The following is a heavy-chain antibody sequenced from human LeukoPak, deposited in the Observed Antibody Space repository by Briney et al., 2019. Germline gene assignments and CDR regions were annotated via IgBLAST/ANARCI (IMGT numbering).Heavy chain of an antibody. CDR3: ARGGITIFGVVIYMDV. CDR2: ISSSSSYI. V-gene: IGHV3-21*04. J-gene: IGHJ6*03. D-gene: IGHD3-3*01. Sequence: PGGSLRLSCAASGFTFSTYSMNWVRQAPGKGLEWVSSISSSSSYIYYADSVKGRFTISRDNAKNSLYLQMNSLRAEDTALYYCARGGITIFGVVIYMDVWGKGTTVTVSS. CDR1: GFTFSTYS.